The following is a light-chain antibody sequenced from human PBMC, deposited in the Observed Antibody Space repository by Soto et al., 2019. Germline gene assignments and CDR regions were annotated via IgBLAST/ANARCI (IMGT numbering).Light chain of an antibody. CDR2: GAS. CDR3: QHYNKWPPWT. J-gene: IGKJ1*01. CDR1: QSVSSN. V-gene: IGKV3-15*01. Sequence: EIVRTQSPATLSVSPGESATLSCRARQSVSSNLALYQQQPCQAPRLLIYGASTRATGIPARFSGSGSGTEFTLTISSLQSDAFAVYYCQHYNKWPPWTFGQGTKVEIK.